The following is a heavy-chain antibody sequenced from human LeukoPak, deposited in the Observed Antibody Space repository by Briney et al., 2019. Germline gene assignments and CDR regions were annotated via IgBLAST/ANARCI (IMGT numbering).Heavy chain of an antibody. V-gene: IGHV4-59*08. CDR3: ARLAGYSSGWYPYYFDY. CDR1: GGSISSYY. D-gene: IGHD6-19*01. J-gene: IGHJ4*02. Sequence: PSESLSLTCTVSGGSISSYYWSWIRQPPGKGLEGIGYIYYSGSTNYNPSLKSRVTISVDTSKNQFSLKLSSVTAADTAVYYCARLAGYSSGWYPYYFDYWGQGTLVTVSS. CDR2: IYYSGST.